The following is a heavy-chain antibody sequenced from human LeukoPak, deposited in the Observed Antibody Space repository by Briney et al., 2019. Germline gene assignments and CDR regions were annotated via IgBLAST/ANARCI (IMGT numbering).Heavy chain of an antibody. CDR1: GGPISSSSYY. D-gene: IGHD2-2*01. V-gene: IGHV4-39*01. J-gene: IGHJ4*02. CDR3: ARQLGYCSSTSCYADKVDY. Sequence: SETLSLTCTVSGGPISSSSYYWGWIRQPPGKGLEWIGSIYYSGSTYYNPSLKSRVTISVDTSKNQFSLKLSSVTAADTAVYYCARQLGYCSSTSCYADKVDYWGQGTLVTVSS. CDR2: IYYSGST.